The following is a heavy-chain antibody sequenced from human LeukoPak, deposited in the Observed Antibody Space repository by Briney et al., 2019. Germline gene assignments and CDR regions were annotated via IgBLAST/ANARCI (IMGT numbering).Heavy chain of an antibody. V-gene: IGHV4-31*03. CDR2: IYYSGNT. CDR3: ARLASLQRQQLPLWALDY. Sequence: SQTLSLTCTVFGGSISSGGYYWSWIRQHPGKGLEWIGYIYYSGNTYYNPSLKSRVTISVDTSKNQFSLKLSSVTAADTAVYYCARLASLQRQQLPLWALDYWGQGTLVTVSS. J-gene: IGHJ4*02. D-gene: IGHD6-13*01. CDR1: GGSISSGGYY.